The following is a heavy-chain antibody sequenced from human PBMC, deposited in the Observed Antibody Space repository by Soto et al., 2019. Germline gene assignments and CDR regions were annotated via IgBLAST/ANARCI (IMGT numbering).Heavy chain of an antibody. CDR1: GFTFSSYA. V-gene: IGHV3-30-3*01. Sequence: QVQLVESGGGVVQPGRSLRLSCAASGFTFSSYAMHWVRQAPGKGLEWVAVISYDGSNKYYADSVKGRFTISRDNSKNTLYLQMNSLRAEDTAVHYCARDRGYFDYWGQGTLFTVSS. CDR3: ARDRGYFDY. CDR2: ISYDGSNK. J-gene: IGHJ4*02.